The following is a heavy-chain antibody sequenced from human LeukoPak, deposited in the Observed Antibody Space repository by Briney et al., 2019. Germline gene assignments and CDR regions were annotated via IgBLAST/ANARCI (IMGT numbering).Heavy chain of an antibody. CDR2: ISGSGTST. CDR1: GFTFSDYA. J-gene: IGHJ1*01. D-gene: IGHD4-11*01. CDR3: AKENYDYSKYQH. Sequence: QPGGSLRLFCGGSGFTFSDYAMSWVRQAAGKGLEWVSVISGSGTSTNYADPVKGRFTISRDNSKNVLYLQMNSLRAEDTAVYYCAKENYDYSKYQHWGQGTLVTVSS. V-gene: IGHV3-23*01.